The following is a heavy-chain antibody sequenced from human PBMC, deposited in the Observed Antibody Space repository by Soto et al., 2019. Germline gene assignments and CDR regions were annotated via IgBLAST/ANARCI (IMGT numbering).Heavy chain of an antibody. D-gene: IGHD4-17*01. Sequence: EVQLVESGGGLVQPGGSLRLSCAASGFTVSNSYMSWVRQAPGKGLEYVSVIYSGGGTYYADSVKGRFTISRDNSKNTLYLQKNSLGAEDTAVYYCARSPTRTNYADYLDPWGQGTLVTVSS. CDR1: GFTVSNSY. CDR3: ARSPTRTNYADYLDP. V-gene: IGHV3-66*01. J-gene: IGHJ5*02. CDR2: IYSGGGT.